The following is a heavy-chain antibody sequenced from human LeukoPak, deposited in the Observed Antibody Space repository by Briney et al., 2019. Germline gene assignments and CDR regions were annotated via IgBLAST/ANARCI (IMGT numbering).Heavy chain of an antibody. CDR2: IYYSGST. CDR3: ARGEWFDP. CDR1: GCSISTYY. J-gene: IGHJ5*02. Sequence: SETLSLSCTASGCSISTYYWSWVRQAPGKGLEWIGYIYYSGSTNDNPSLKSRVTISVDTSKKQFSLKLSSVTAADTAVYYCARGEWFDPWGQGTLVTVSS. V-gene: IGHV4-59*01.